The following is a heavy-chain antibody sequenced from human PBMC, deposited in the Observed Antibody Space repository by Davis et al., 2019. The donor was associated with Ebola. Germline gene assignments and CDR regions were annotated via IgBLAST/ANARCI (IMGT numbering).Heavy chain of an antibody. J-gene: IGHJ6*03. CDR1: GYTFTSYG. CDR3: ARGAVVPAATAYYYYYMDV. CDR2: ISAYNGNT. V-gene: IGHV1-18*01. D-gene: IGHD2-2*01. Sequence: ASVKVSCKASGYTFTSYGISWVRQAPGQGLEWMGWISAYNGNTNYAQKFQGRVTITADESTSTAYMELSSLRSEDTAVYYCARGAVVPAATAYYYYYMDVWGKGTTVTVSS.